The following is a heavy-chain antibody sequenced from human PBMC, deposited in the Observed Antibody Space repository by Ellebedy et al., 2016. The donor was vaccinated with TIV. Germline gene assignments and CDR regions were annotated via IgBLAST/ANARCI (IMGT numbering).Heavy chain of an antibody. CDR3: ARGDFGRRGSLDY. CDR2: IRNSGTT. J-gene: IGHJ4*02. Sequence: MPSESLSLTCIVSGGSVSSDSYYWTWIRQPPGKGLDYIGFIRNSGTTNYKPSLTSRVTISLDTSKNQFSLRLSSVTAADTALYYCARGDFGRRGSLDYWGQGTLVTVSS. V-gene: IGHV4-61*01. CDR1: GGSVSSDSYY. D-gene: IGHD1-26*01.